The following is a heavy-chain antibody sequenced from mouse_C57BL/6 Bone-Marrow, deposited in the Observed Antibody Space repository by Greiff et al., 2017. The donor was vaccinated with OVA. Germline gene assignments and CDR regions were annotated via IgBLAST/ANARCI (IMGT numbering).Heavy chain of an antibody. CDR3: ARLRYYGDY. Sequence: QVQLQQSGAELARPGASVKLSCKASGYTFTSYGISWVKQRTGQGLVWIGEIYPRSGNTYYNEKFKGKATLTADKSSSTAYMELRSLTSEDSAVYFCARLRYYGDYWGQGTTLTVSS. D-gene: IGHD1-1*01. V-gene: IGHV1-81*01. CDR2: IYPRSGNT. J-gene: IGHJ2*01. CDR1: GYTFTSYG.